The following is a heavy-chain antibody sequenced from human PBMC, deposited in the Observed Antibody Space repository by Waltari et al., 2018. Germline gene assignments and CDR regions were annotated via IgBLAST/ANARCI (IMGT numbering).Heavy chain of an antibody. J-gene: IGHJ4*02. CDR1: GYSISSGYY. V-gene: IGHV4-38-2*02. CDR3: ARGYLGLTTVTYFDY. Sequence: QVQLQESGPGLVKPSETLSLTCTVSGYSISSGYYWGWIRQPPGKGLEWIGSIYHSGSTYYNPSLKSRVTISVDTSKNQFSLKLSSVTAADTAVYYCARGYLGLTTVTYFDYWGQGTLVTVSS. D-gene: IGHD4-17*01. CDR2: IYHSGST.